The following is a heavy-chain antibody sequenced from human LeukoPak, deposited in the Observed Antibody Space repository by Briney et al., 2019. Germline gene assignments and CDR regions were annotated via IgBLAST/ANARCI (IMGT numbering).Heavy chain of an antibody. CDR1: GGTFSSYA. J-gene: IGHJ4*02. CDR3: ARYSGYSYGALDY. CDR2: IIPIFGTA. Sequence: SVKVSCTASGGTFSSYAISWVRQAPGQGLEWMGGIIPIFGTANYAQKFQGRVTITADESTSTAYMELSSLRSEDTAVYYCARYSGYSYGALDYWGQGTLVTVSS. V-gene: IGHV1-69*13. D-gene: IGHD5-18*01.